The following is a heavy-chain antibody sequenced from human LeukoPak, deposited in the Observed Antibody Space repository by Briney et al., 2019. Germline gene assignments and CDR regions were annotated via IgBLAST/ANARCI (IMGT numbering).Heavy chain of an antibody. CDR1: GGSISSSSYY. CDR3: ATHYVGMAQWDDAFDI. V-gene: IGHV4-39*07. Sequence: SETLSLTCTVSGGSISSSSYYWSWIRQPPGKGLEWIGEINHSGSTNYNPSLKSRVTISVDTSKNQFSLKLSSVTAADTAVYYCATHYVGMAQWDDAFDIWGQGTMVTVSS. J-gene: IGHJ3*02. D-gene: IGHD5-24*01. CDR2: INHSGST.